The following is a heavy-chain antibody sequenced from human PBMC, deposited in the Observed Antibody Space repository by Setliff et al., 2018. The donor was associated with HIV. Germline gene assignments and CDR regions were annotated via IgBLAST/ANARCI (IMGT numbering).Heavy chain of an antibody. J-gene: IGHJ5*02. V-gene: IGHV1-69*10. CDR2: IIPILGIA. CDR1: GDTFSSYA. D-gene: IGHD2-2*01. Sequence: GASVKVSCKASGDTFSSYAISWVRQAPGQGLEWMGGIIPILGIANYAQKFQDRVTITADKSTDTAYMELSSLRSEDTAVYYCARAQYQLLEPPTYKWFDPWGQGTLVTVSS. CDR3: ARAQYQLLEPPTYKWFDP.